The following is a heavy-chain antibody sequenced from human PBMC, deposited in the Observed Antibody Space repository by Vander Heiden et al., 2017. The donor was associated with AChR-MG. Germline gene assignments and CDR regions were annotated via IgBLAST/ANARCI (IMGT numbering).Heavy chain of an antibody. CDR3: AKGIRWNVLGGLAEYFSH. CDR2: IGASGMNT. V-gene: IGHV3-23*01. Sequence: EVHLLESGGGLVRRRGSLGLSCGAPGITLSSHAMTWVRQSPGKGLEWVSAIGASGMNTYYADSVKGRFTVSRDNSKNTLYLQMNSLRAEDTAVYYCAKGIRWNVLGGLAEYFSHWGQGTLVTVSS. J-gene: IGHJ1*01. CDR1: GITLSSHA. D-gene: IGHD1-1*01.